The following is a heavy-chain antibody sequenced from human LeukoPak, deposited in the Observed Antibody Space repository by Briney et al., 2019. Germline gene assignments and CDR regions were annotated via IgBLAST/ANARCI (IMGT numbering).Heavy chain of an antibody. Sequence: GGSLRLSCTASGFTFGDNAMSWDRQAPGKGLEWVGFIRSKASGGTPEYAASVKGRFTISRDDSKSIAYLPMNSLKPEDTAVYYCTTRTGGTGYYYYYMDVWGKGTTVTASS. CDR2: IRSKASGGTP. J-gene: IGHJ6*03. CDR3: TTRTGGTGYYYYYMDV. D-gene: IGHD7-27*01. CDR1: GFTFGDNA. V-gene: IGHV3-49*04.